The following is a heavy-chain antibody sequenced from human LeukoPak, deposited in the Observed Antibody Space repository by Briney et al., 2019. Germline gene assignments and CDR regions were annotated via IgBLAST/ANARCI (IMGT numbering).Heavy chain of an antibody. Sequence: GGSLRLSCAASGFTFSSCAMSWVRQAPGKGLEWVSAISGSGGSTYYADSVKGRFTISRDNSKNTLYLQMNSLRAEDTAVYYCASPAPGYSSGWSPYYFDYWGQGTLVTVSS. CDR3: ASPAPGYSSGWSPYYFDY. J-gene: IGHJ4*02. D-gene: IGHD6-19*01. V-gene: IGHV3-23*01. CDR1: GFTFSSCA. CDR2: ISGSGGST.